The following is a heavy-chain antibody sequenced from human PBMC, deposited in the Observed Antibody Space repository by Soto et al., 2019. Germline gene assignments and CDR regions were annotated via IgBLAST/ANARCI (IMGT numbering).Heavy chain of an antibody. CDR2: ISYDGSNK. J-gene: IGHJ5*02. CDR3: AREETYYYDSSGPGWFDP. D-gene: IGHD3-22*01. CDR1: GFTFSSYA. Sequence: QVQLVESGGGVVQPGRSLRLSCAASGFTFSSYAMHWVRQAPGKGLEWVAVISYDGSNKYYADSVKGRFTISRDNSKNTLYLQMNSLRAEDTAVYYCAREETYYYDSSGPGWFDPWCQGPLVTVSS. V-gene: IGHV3-30-3*01.